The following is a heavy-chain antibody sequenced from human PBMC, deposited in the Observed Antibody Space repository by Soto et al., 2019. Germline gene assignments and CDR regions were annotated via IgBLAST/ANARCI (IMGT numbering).Heavy chain of an antibody. V-gene: IGHV1-46*01. CDR1: GYTFINYY. J-gene: IGHJ5*02. CDR3: ARDLAAGDL. CDR2: INPMGGST. D-gene: IGHD6-13*01. Sequence: QEQLVQSGAEVKEPRASVKVSCKASGYTFINYYIHWVRQAPGQGLEWMAIINPMGGSTNYAQEFQGRVTLTSDTSTSTVYMELSSLRFEDTALFYCARDLAAGDLWGQGTLVTVSS.